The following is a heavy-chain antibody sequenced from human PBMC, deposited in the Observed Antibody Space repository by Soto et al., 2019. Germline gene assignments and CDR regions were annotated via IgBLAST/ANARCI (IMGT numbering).Heavy chain of an antibody. V-gene: IGHV3-7*03. CDR1: GFTFTTYW. D-gene: IGHD3-10*01. Sequence: GGSLRLSCVASGFTFTTYWMSWVRQAPGKGLEWVANIRQDGGTQYYVDSVKGRFTISRDNAKNSVYLQMDSLRAEDTAVYYCVRGGHGSGSYLGSYWGQGILVTVSS. CDR2: IRQDGGTQ. J-gene: IGHJ4*02. CDR3: VRGGHGSGSYLGSY.